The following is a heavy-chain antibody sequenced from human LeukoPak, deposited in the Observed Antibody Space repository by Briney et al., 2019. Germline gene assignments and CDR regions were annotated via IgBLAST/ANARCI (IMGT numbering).Heavy chain of an antibody. Sequence: SETLSLTCTISGGSISSYYWSWIRQPPGKGLEWIGYMNYSGSTNYNPSLKSRVTISVDKSKNQFSLKLSPVTAADTAVYYCARVSSGATTVDYWGQGTLVTVSS. V-gene: IGHV4-59*12. D-gene: IGHD1-26*01. CDR2: MNYSGST. CDR1: GGSISSYY. CDR3: ARVSSGATTVDY. J-gene: IGHJ4*02.